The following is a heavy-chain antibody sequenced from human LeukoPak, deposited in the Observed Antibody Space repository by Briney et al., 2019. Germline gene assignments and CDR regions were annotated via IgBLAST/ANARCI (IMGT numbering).Heavy chain of an antibody. Sequence: SETLSLTCTVSGGSISSGDYYWSWIRQPPGKGLEWIGYIYYSGSTYYNPSLKSRVTISVDTSKNQFSLKLSSVTAADTAVYYCARESSGGYFDYWGQGTLVTVSS. CDR1: GGSISSGDYY. V-gene: IGHV4-30-4*01. J-gene: IGHJ4*02. CDR2: IYYSGST. D-gene: IGHD6-25*01. CDR3: ARESSGGYFDY.